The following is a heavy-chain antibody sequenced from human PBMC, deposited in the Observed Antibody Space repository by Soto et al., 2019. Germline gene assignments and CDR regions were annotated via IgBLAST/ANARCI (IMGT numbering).Heavy chain of an antibody. J-gene: IGHJ3*02. CDR3: ARTLGYCSGGSCYALVGPLDI. Sequence: PGESLKISCKGSGYSFTSYWIGWVRQMPGKGLEWMGIIYPGDSDTRYSPSFQGQVTISADKSISTAYLQWSSLKASDTAMYYCARTLGYCSGGSCYALVGPLDIWGQGTMVTVSS. CDR2: IYPGDSDT. D-gene: IGHD2-15*01. CDR1: GYSFTSYW. V-gene: IGHV5-51*01.